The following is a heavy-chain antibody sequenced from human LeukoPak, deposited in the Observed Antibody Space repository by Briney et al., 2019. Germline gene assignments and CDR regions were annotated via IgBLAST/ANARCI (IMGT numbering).Heavy chain of an antibody. CDR3: AGTEKPEWLRFDY. CDR2: IYYSGST. V-gene: IGHV4-31*03. Sequence: SETLSLTCTVSGGSISSGGYYWSWIRQHPGKGLEWIGYIYYSGSTYYNPSLKSRVTISVDTSKNQFSLKLSSATAADTAVYYCAGTEKPEWLRFDYWGQGTLVTVSS. J-gene: IGHJ4*02. CDR1: GGSISSGGYY. D-gene: IGHD5-12*01.